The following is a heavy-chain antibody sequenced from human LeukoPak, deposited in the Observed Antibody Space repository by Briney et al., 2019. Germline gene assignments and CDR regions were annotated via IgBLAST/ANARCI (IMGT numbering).Heavy chain of an antibody. CDR2: ISGRGGNT. V-gene: IGHV3-23*01. CDR1: GFTFSSYA. D-gene: IGHD4-17*01. CDR3: AKEYGNFDY. J-gene: IGHJ4*02. Sequence: GGSLRLSCAASGFTFSSYAMSWVRPAPGKGREGVSAISGRGGNTYYAHPVKGRFTISRDNSKNTLYLQMNSLRAEDTAVYYCAKEYGNFDYWGQRTLVTVSS.